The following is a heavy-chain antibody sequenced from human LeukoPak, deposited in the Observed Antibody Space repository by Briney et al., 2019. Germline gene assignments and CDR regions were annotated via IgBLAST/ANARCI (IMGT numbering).Heavy chain of an antibody. CDR1: GFPFRSYS. CDR2: ISTTSTYV. D-gene: IGHD1-7*01. V-gene: IGHV3-21*01. Sequence: GGSLRLSCAASGFPFRSYSMNWVRQAPGKGLEWVSSISTTSTYVYYVDSVKGRFTISRDNAKNSLYLQMNSLRAEDTAVYYCARDTYNWNYGDDYWGQGTLVTVSS. J-gene: IGHJ4*02. CDR3: ARDTYNWNYGDDY.